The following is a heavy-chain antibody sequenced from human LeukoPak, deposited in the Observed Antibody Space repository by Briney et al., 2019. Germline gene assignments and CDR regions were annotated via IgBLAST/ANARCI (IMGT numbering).Heavy chain of an antibody. D-gene: IGHD3-10*01. V-gene: IGHV3-30-3*01. J-gene: IGHJ4*02. Sequence: PGRSLRLSCAASGFTFSSYAMHWVRQAPGKGLEWVAVISYDGSNKYYADSVKGRFTISRDNSKNTLYLQMNSLRAEDTAVYYCARDQGYGSGSYLPRWGQGTLVTVSS. CDR3: ARDQGYGSGSYLPR. CDR2: ISYDGSNK. CDR1: GFTFSSYA.